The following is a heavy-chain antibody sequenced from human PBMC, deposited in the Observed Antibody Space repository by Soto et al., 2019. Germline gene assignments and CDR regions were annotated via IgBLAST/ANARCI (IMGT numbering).Heavy chain of an antibody. CDR3: ARQYYYDSSGYYSFD. D-gene: IGHD3-22*01. CDR2: IYYSGST. CDR1: GGSISSGGYY. V-gene: IGHV4-31*03. J-gene: IGHJ4*02. Sequence: QVQLQESGPGLVKPSQTLSLTCTVSGGSISSGGYYWSWIRQHPGKGLEWIGYIYYSGSTYYNPSLRCRVTISVDPSKNQYSLKLSSVTAADTAVYYCARQYYYDSSGYYSFDWGQGTLVTVSS.